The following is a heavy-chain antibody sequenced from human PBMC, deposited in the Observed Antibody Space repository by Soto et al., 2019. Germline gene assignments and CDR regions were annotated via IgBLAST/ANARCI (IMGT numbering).Heavy chain of an antibody. D-gene: IGHD2-8*01. CDR3: AKDPTVLMVYAKYYFDY. Sequence: EVQLLESGGGLVQRGGSLRLSCAASGFTFSSYAMSWVRQAPGKGLEWVSAISGSGGSTYYADSVKGRFTISRDNSKNTLYLQMNSLRAEDTAVYYCAKDPTVLMVYAKYYFDYWGQGTLVTVSS. V-gene: IGHV3-23*01. CDR2: ISGSGGST. J-gene: IGHJ4*02. CDR1: GFTFSSYA.